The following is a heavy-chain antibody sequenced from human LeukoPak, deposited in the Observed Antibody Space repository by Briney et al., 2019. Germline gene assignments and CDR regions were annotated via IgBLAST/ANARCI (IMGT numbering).Heavy chain of an antibody. V-gene: IGHV4-39*07. D-gene: IGHD5-24*01. Sequence: SETLSLTCTVSGGSISSSSHYWGWIRQPPGKGLEWIGSIYYSGSTYYNPSLKSRVTISVDTSKNQFSLKLSSVTAADTAVYYCARCGRDGYNRAIGYWGQGTLVTVSS. J-gene: IGHJ4*02. CDR2: IYYSGST. CDR3: ARCGRDGYNRAIGY. CDR1: GGSISSSSHY.